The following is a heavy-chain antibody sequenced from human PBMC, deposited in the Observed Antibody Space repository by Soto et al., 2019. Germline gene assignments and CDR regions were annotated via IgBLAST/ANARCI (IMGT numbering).Heavy chain of an antibody. CDR1: GFTFSSYG. CDR3: AKVPAVPAADYYYYYGMDV. D-gene: IGHD2-2*01. CDR2: ISYDGSNK. V-gene: IGHV3-30*18. Sequence: PGGSLRLSCAASGFTFSSYGMHWVRQAPGKGLEWVAVISYDGSNKYYADSVKGRFTISRDNSKNTLYLQMNSLRAEDTAVYYCAKVPAVPAADYYYYYGMDVWGQGTTVTVS. J-gene: IGHJ6*02.